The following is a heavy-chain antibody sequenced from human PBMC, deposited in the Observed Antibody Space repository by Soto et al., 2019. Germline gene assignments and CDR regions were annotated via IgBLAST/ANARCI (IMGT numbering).Heavy chain of an antibody. Sequence: XGSLSLTFTVSGGSVSSYDWSWIRQPAGKGLEWIGRIYTSVSTNYNPSLKSRVTMSVDTSKNQFSLKLSSVTAADTAVYYCARGCYSYGSGSCGTYFDYCGQRTLVTVSS. D-gene: IGHD3-10*01. J-gene: IGHJ4*02. CDR2: IYTSVST. CDR1: GGSVSSYD. CDR3: ARGCYSYGSGSCGTYFDY. V-gene: IGHV4-4*07.